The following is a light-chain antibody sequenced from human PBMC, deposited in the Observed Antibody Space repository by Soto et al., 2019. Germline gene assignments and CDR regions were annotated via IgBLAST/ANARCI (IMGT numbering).Light chain of an antibody. V-gene: IGKV1-27*01. Sequence: DIQMTQSPSSLSASLGHRVTITCRASQGISNYLAWYQQKPGKVPKLLIYAAYTLQSGVPSRFSGSGSGTDFNLTISSLQPEDGATYYCQKYNSAPLTFGGGTKVDIK. J-gene: IGKJ4*01. CDR1: QGISNY. CDR2: AAY. CDR3: QKYNSAPLT.